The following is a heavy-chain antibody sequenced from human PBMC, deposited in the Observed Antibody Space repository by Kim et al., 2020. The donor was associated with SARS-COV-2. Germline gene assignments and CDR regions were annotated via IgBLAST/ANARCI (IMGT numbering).Heavy chain of an antibody. D-gene: IGHD2-2*01. V-gene: IGHV1-3*01. CDR1: GYVFSDFA. CDR3: ARPRGLYGSNWYWLDP. CDR2: INAGNGNT. J-gene: IGHJ5*01. Sequence: ASVKVSCKAAGYVFSDFAIHWVRQAPGQRLEWLGWINAGNGNTKYSQKFQGRVAITRNKIANTAYMELSSLTSNDTAVYYCARPRGLYGSNWYWLDPWGQGTLVTVSS.